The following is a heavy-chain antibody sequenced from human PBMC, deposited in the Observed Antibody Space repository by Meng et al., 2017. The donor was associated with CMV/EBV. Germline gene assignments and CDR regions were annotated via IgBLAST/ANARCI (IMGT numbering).Heavy chain of an antibody. D-gene: IGHD3-16*01. Sequence: GESLKISCAASGFTFSSHEMNWVRQAPGKGLGWVSYISNTGSTIYYADSVRGRFTISRDNAKNALYLKTNSLRAEDTALYYCARDFALWYYYGMDVWGQGTTVTVSS. J-gene: IGHJ6*02. CDR2: ISNTGSTI. CDR3: ARDFALWYYYGMDV. CDR1: GFTFSSHE. V-gene: IGHV3-48*03.